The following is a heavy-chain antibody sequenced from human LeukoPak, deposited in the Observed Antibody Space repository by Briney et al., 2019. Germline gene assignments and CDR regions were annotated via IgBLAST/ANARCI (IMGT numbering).Heavy chain of an antibody. D-gene: IGHD5-24*01. J-gene: IGHJ4*02. CDR3: ARFRDDFPDY. CDR2: IFPGDSDS. Sequence: ESLKISCKGSGYSFTSYWIGWVRQMPGKGLEWMGIIFPGDSDSRYSPSFQGQVTISVDKSISTAYLQWNSLKASDTAIYYCARFRDDFPDYWGQGTLIIVSS. CDR1: GYSFTSYW. V-gene: IGHV5-51*01.